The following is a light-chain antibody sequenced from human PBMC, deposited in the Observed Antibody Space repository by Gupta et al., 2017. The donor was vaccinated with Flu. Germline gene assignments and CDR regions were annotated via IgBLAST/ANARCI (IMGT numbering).Light chain of an antibody. CDR1: QRLTTSF. CDR3: QQYDSSPLT. V-gene: IGKV3-20*01. CDR2: RAS. J-gene: IGKJ4*01. Sequence: EIVLTQSPDTLSLSPGERATLSCRASQRLTTSFLAWYQQKPGQAPDLLIYRASNRATGIPDRFSGSGSGTDFTLTISRLEPEDFAVYYCQQYDSSPLTFGGGTKVEIK.